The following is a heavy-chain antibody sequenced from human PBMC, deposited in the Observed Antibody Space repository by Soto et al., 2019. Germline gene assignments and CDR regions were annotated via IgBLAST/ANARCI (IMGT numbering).Heavy chain of an antibody. D-gene: IGHD3-3*02. Sequence: QVQLVQPGAEVKKPGSSVKVSCKASGDTFSTYTITWVRQATGQGLEWMGVIIPRSGASTYAQKIQGRVTITADKSTRIAYMDVSNRRSEDTAVHYSAREGPVLAPSTVNSNTYNNTMDVWAAGTTGSFSS. V-gene: IGHV1-69*14. CDR2: IIPRSGAS. J-gene: IGHJ6*04. CDR1: GDTFSTYT. CDR3: AREGPVLAPSTVNSNTYNNTMDV.